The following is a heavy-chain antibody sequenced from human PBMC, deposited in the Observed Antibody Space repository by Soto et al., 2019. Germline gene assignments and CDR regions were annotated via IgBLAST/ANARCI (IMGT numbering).Heavy chain of an antibody. V-gene: IGHV3-23*01. J-gene: IGHJ4*02. Sequence: GGSLRLSCAASGFTFSSYAMSWVRQAPGKGLEWVSAISGSGGSTYYADSVKGRFTISRENSKNTLYLQMNSLRAEHTAVYYWAKNSGSYHYCDYWGQGTLVTVSS. CDR1: GFTFSSYA. CDR3: AKNSGSYHYCDY. CDR2: ISGSGGST. D-gene: IGHD1-26*01.